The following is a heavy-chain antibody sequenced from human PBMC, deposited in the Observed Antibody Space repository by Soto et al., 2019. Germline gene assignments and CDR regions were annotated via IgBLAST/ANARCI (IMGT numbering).Heavy chain of an antibody. CDR1: GGSISSGDYY. Sequence: SETLSLTCTVSGGSISSGDYYWSWIRQPPGKGLEWIGYIYYSGSTYYNPSFKSRVTISVDTSKNQFSLKLSSVTAADTAVYYCAREVTGTPEGRYYYYGMDVWGQGTTVTVSS. CDR2: IYYSGST. D-gene: IGHD1-20*01. CDR3: AREVTGTPEGRYYYYGMDV. J-gene: IGHJ6*02. V-gene: IGHV4-30-4*01.